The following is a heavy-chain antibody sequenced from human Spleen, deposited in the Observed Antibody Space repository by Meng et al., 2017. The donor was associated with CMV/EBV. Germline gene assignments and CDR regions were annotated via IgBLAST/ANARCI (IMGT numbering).Heavy chain of an antibody. CDR3: ARDVGILTGSQFDP. Sequence: SETLSLTCTVSSGSISGYHWNWIRQPPGKALEWIGYIYYTGSTNYSPSLKSRVTMSVDTSKNQFSLKVSSVTAADTAVYYCARDVGILTGSQFDPWGQGTLVTVSS. D-gene: IGHD3-9*01. V-gene: IGHV4-59*01. CDR2: IYYTGST. CDR1: SGSISGYH. J-gene: IGHJ5*02.